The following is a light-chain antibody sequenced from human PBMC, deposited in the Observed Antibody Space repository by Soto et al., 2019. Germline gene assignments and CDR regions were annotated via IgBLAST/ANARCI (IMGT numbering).Light chain of an antibody. CDR3: QQPFRYPLD. J-gene: IGKJ5*01. CDR1: EGIVNY. CDR2: GAS. V-gene: IGKV1-9*01. Sequence: IQLTQSPSSLSASVGDRVTITCRASEGIVNYLAWYQQQPGKAPKLLIYGASTLQGGVPSRFTGSGSGTDFTLTISSLQPEDFATYHFQQPFRYPLDFGQGTRLEMK.